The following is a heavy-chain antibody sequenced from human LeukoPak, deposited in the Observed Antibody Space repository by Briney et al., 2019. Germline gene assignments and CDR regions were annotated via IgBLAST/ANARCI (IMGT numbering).Heavy chain of an antibody. CDR3: ARQPNYFDTRGYLSHAFDI. D-gene: IGHD3-22*01. CDR2: IYPGDSDT. V-gene: IGHV5-51*01. CDR1: GYRFSNYW. Sequence: GESLKISCKGSGYRFSNYWIAWVRQMPGKDLEWMGLIYPGDSDTKYSPSFQGQVTISADKSISTAYLQWSSLRASDTAMYYCARQPNYFDTRGYLSHAFDIWGQGTMVTVS. J-gene: IGHJ3*02.